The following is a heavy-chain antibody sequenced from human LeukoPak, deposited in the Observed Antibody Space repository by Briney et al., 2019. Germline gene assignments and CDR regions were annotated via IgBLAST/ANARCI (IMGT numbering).Heavy chain of an antibody. Sequence: ASVKVSCKAPEYTFTGYYMHWVRQAPGQGLEWMGWINPNSGGTNYAQKFQGRVTMTRDTSISTAYMELSRLRSDDTAVYYCATVGATTSLYFQHWGQGTLVTVSS. CDR2: INPNSGGT. CDR1: EYTFTGYY. J-gene: IGHJ1*01. CDR3: ATVGATTSLYFQH. D-gene: IGHD1-26*01. V-gene: IGHV1-2*02.